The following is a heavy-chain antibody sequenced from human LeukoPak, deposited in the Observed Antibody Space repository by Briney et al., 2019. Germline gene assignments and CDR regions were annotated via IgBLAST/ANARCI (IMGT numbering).Heavy chain of an antibody. V-gene: IGHV3-33*01. CDR3: ARGAYYYED. CDR2: IWYDGSNI. Sequence: GGPLRLSCTASGFTFGGYGMHWVRQAAGKGLEWVTVIWYDGSNIYYGDSVKDRFTISRDSAKNSLYLQMNSLRAEDTAVYYCARGAYYYEDWGQGTLVTVSS. CDR1: GFTFGGYG. D-gene: IGHD3-22*01. J-gene: IGHJ4*02.